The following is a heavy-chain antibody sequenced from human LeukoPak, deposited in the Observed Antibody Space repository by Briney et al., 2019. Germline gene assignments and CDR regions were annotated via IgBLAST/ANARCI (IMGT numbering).Heavy chain of an antibody. J-gene: IGHJ4*02. CDR3: ARYDYGGNYDY. CDR2: IGTAGDT. CDR1: GFTFSSYD. Sequence: PGGSLRLSCAASGFTFSSYDMHWVRQATGKGLEWVSAIGTAGDTYYPGSVKGRFTISRDNAKTSLYLQMNSLRAEDTAVYYCARYDYGGNYDYWGQGTLVTVSS. V-gene: IGHV3-13*04. D-gene: IGHD4-23*01.